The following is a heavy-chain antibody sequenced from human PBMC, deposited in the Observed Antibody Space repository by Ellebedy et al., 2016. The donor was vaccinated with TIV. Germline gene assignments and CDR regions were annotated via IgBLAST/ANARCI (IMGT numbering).Heavy chain of an antibody. D-gene: IGHD1-26*01. J-gene: IGHJ2*01. CDR1: AGSFSGHY. Sequence: GSLRLSCAVYAGSFSGHYWSWIRQPPGNGLEWIGEINHSGSTNYNPSLKSRVTISVDTSKKQFSLKLSSVTAADTAVYYCARGRSGSYFYRYFDLWGRGTLVTVSS. CDR2: INHSGST. V-gene: IGHV4-34*01. CDR3: ARGRSGSYFYRYFDL.